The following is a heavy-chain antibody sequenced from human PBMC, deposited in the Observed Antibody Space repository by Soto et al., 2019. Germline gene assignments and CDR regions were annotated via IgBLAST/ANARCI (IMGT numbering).Heavy chain of an antibody. CDR3: ARGPEDSDVPRWDY. D-gene: IGHD1-26*01. Sequence: QVQLMQSGAEVRKPGASVRLSCETSGYNFNQYYIHWVRQAPGQGLEWMGIINLRGGTTEYAHKFRGRVTVTGDTSTTTAYMELRSLRSEDTAMYFCARGPEDSDVPRWDYWGQGTLVTVSS. CDR2: INLRGGTT. CDR1: GYNFNQYY. J-gene: IGHJ4*02. V-gene: IGHV1-46*02.